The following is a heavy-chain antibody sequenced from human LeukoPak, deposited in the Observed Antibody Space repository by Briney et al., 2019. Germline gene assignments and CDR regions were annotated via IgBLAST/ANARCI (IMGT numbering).Heavy chain of an antibody. D-gene: IGHD2/OR15-2a*01. CDR2: IIPMFGTP. CDR1: GGTFSNYA. J-gene: IGHJ4*02. CDR3: AGLSSIATAPVDS. Sequence: ASVKVSCKAPGGTFSNYAINWVRQAPGQGLEWMGGIIPMFGTPKYAQKFQGRVRITADESTSTAYMELSSLRSEDTAFYYCAGLSSIATAPVDSWGQGTLVSVSS. V-gene: IGHV1-69*13.